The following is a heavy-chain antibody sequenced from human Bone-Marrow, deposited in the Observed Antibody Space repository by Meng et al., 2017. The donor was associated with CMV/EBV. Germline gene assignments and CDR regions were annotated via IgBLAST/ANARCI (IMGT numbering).Heavy chain of an antibody. Sequence: GESLKISCAASGFTFSSWWMHWVRQAPGKGLVWVSRINSDGSSTSYADSVKGRFTISRDNAKNTLYLQMNSLRAEDTAVYYCAKTLSGSYFYYYGLDVWGQGTTVTVSS. CDR2: INSDGSST. CDR3: AKTLSGSYFYYYGLDV. D-gene: IGHD1-26*01. CDR1: GFTFSSWW. J-gene: IGHJ6*02. V-gene: IGHV3-74*01.